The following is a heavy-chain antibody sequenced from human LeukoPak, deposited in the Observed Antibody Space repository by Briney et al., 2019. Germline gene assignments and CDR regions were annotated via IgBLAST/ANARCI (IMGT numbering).Heavy chain of an antibody. Sequence: SETLSLTCTVSGYSISSGHYWAWIRQSPEKGLEWIASMFHSGSTYYNPSLKSRVTTSADTSKNEFSLKLSSVTAADTAVYYCARGDSTVTPKYFQYWGQGTLVTVSS. CDR2: MFHSGST. V-gene: IGHV4-38-2*02. J-gene: IGHJ1*01. D-gene: IGHD4-23*01. CDR1: GYSISSGHY. CDR3: ARGDSTVTPKYFQY.